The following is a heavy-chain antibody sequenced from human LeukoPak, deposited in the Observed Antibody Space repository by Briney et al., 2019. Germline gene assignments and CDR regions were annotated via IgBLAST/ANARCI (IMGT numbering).Heavy chain of an antibody. J-gene: IGHJ4*02. CDR3: AKADMDTACFDY. V-gene: IGHV3-23*01. Sequence: GGSLRLSCAASGFTFGDYAMIWVRQAPEKGLEWVSAISGDGDITYYADSVKGRFTISRDNSRNTLYVQMTNLRVGDTAVYFCAKADMDTACFDYWGQGTLVSVSS. CDR1: GFTFGDYA. CDR2: ISGDGDIT. D-gene: IGHD5-18*01.